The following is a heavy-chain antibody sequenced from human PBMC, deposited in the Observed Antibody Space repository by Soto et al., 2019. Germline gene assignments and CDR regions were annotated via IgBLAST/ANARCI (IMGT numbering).Heavy chain of an antibody. CDR2: ISAYNGNT. J-gene: IGHJ4*02. Sequence: ASVKVSCKASGYTFTSYGISWVRQAPGQGVEWMGWISAYNGNTNYAQKFQGRVTITRDTSASTAYMELSSLRSEDTAVYYCARSIVVVTALDYWGQGTLVTVSS. CDR3: ARSIVVVTALDY. CDR1: GYTFTSYG. D-gene: IGHD2-21*02. V-gene: IGHV1-18*01.